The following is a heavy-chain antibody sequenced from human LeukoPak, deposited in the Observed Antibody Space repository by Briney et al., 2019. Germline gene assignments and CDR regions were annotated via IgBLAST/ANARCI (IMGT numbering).Heavy chain of an antibody. CDR2: IYYSGST. CDR1: VGSISSSSYY. J-gene: IGHJ4*02. V-gene: IGHV4-39*01. CDR3: ARQQWQPIFDY. Sequence: PSETLSLTCAVSVGSISSSSYYWGWIRQPPGKGLEWIGSIYYSGSTYYNPSSKWRVTITLATSKNQYSLKLSSVTAADTAVYYCARQQWQPIFDYWGQGTLVTVSS. D-gene: IGHD6-19*01.